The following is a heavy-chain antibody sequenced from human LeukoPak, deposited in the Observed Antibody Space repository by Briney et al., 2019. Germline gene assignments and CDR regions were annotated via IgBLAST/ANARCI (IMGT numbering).Heavy chain of an antibody. CDR2: IYSGGST. Sequence: GGSLRLSCAASGFTVSSNYMSWVRQAPGKGLEWVSVIYSGGSTYYADSVKGRFIISRDNSKNALYLQTNSLRAEDTAIYYCARGSSNTGFAYWGQGTLVTVSS. CDR3: ARGSSNTGFAY. D-gene: IGHD1-14*01. CDR1: GFTVSSNY. V-gene: IGHV3-53*01. J-gene: IGHJ4*02.